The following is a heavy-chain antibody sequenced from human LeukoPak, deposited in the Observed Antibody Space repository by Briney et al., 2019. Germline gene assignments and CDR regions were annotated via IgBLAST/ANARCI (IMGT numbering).Heavy chain of an antibody. CDR2: ISAYNGNT. Sequence: ASVKVSCKASGYTFTSYGISWVRQAPGQGLEWMGWISAYNGNTNYAQKLQGRVTMTTDTSTSTAYMELRSLRSDDTAVYYCARDLADYGDLVFDYWGQGTLVTVSS. J-gene: IGHJ4*02. V-gene: IGHV1-18*01. CDR3: ARDLADYGDLVFDY. D-gene: IGHD4-17*01. CDR1: GYTFTSYG.